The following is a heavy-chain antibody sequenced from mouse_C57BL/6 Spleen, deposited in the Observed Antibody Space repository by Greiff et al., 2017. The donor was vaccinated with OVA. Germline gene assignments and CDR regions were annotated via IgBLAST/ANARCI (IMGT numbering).Heavy chain of an antibody. CDR1: GYSITSGYY. Sequence: EVKLVESGPGLVKPSQSLSLTCSVTGYSITSGYYWNWIRQFPGNKLEWMGYISYDGSNNYNPSLKNRISITRDTSKNQFFLKLNSVTTEDTATYYCARELSYAMDYWGQGTSVTVSS. CDR2: ISYDGSN. CDR3: ARELSYAMDY. J-gene: IGHJ4*01. V-gene: IGHV3-6*01.